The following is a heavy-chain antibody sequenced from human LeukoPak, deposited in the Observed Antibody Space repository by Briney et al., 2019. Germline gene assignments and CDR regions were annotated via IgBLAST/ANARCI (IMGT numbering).Heavy chain of an antibody. CDR1: GGSISGSY. V-gene: IGHV4-59*01. CDR3: GRGIECYGDYDN. J-gene: IGHJ4*02. D-gene: IGHD4-17*01. Sequence: SETLSLTCTVSGGSISGSYWSWVRQPPGRGLEWIAYMYNSGSTNYNPSLKSRVTISMDTSKNQFSLKLSYLAAEDTAIYCCGRGIECYGDYDNWGQGILVTVSS. CDR2: MYNSGST.